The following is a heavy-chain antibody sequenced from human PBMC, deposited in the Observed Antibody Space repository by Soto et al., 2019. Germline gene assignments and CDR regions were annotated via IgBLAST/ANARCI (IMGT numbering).Heavy chain of an antibody. V-gene: IGHV3-72*01. D-gene: IGHD4-4*01. CDR2: IRNKVNSYTT. CDR1: GFDFRDHY. J-gene: IGHJ4*02. CDR3: SRAGILTTPYYFDY. Sequence: PGGSLRLSCAAFGFDFRDHYMDWVRQAPEKGLEWVGRIRNKVNSYTTEYAASVKGRFTISRDDSKNSLFLQMNSLKTEDTAVYYCSRAGILTTPYYFDYWGQGTLVTVSS.